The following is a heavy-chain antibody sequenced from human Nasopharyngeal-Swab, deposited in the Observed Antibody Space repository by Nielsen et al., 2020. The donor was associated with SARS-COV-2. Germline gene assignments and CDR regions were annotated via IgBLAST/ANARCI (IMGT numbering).Heavy chain of an antibody. CDR1: GGSITNNDYY. J-gene: IGHJ6*02. Sequence: SETLSLTCTVSGGSITNNDYYWGWMRQPPGKGLEWIGSIYHSGITYYNPSLESRVTISVDTSKNQFSLNLRSVTTADTAVYFCVRVSGVGIPEALYYLYYGMDVWGQGTTVTVSS. D-gene: IGHD2-21*01. CDR2: IYHSGIT. V-gene: IGHV4-39*07. CDR3: VRVSGVGIPEALYYLYYGMDV.